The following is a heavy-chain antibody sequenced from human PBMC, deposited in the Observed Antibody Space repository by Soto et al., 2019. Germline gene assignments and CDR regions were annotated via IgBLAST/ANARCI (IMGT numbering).Heavy chain of an antibody. CDR1: GGSINSSSYH. Sequence: SETLSLTCTVSGGSINSSSYHWGWIRQPPGKGLEWIGSIYYSGNTYYNPSLKSRVTMSVNTSKNQFSLKLTSVTAADTALYYCARHHGPRHHFDYWGQGTLVTGSS. J-gene: IGHJ4*02. CDR2: IYYSGNT. V-gene: IGHV4-39*01. CDR3: ARHHGPRHHFDY.